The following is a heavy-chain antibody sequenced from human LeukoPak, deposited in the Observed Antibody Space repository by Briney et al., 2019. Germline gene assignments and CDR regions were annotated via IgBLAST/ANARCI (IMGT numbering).Heavy chain of an antibody. J-gene: IGHJ4*02. CDR1: GFTFSSYG. V-gene: IGHV3-30*02. CDR3: AKDPDSGSYIAGGEN. D-gene: IGHD1-26*01. Sequence: GGSLRLSCAASGFTFSSYGMHWVRQAPGKGLEWVAFIRYDGSNKYYADSVKGRFTISRDNSKNTLYLQMNSLRAEDTAVYYCAKDPDSGSYIAGGENWGQGTLVTVSS. CDR2: IRYDGSNK.